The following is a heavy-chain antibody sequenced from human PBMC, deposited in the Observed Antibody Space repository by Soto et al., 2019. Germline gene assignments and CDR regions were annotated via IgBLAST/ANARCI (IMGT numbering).Heavy chain of an antibody. CDR3: ARHHDYREIFDY. CDR2: IYYSGST. Sequence: PSEPLSRTDTSFGGSMSSSSYYWGWISQPPGKGLEWIGSIYYSGSTYYNPSLKSRVTISVDTSKNQFSLKLSSVTAADTAVYYCARHHDYREIFDYWGQGTLVTVSS. J-gene: IGHJ4*02. CDR1: GGSMSSSSYY. V-gene: IGHV4-39*01. D-gene: IGHD4-17*01.